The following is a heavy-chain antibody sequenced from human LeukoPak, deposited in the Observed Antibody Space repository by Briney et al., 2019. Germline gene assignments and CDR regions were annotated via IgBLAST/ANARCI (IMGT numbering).Heavy chain of an antibody. CDR2: INPNSVDT. V-gene: IGHV1-2*02. D-gene: IGHD2-8*01. Sequence: ASVKVSCKASGYTFTDYYINWVRQPPGQGLEWIGWINPNSVDTNYPHKFQDRVTLTRDTSISTAYIELNLLRFDDTAVYYCARVYYCTHGVCYGGDFDNWGQGTLVSVSS. CDR3: ARVYYCTHGVCYGGDFDN. CDR1: GYTFTDYY. J-gene: IGHJ4*02.